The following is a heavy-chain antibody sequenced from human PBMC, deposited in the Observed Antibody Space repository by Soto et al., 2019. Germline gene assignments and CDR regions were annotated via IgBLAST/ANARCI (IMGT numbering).Heavy chain of an antibody. CDR2: VDPRDGST. CDR3: ARVRSSGREFDY. CDR1: GYIFTTYS. V-gene: IGHV1-46*01. J-gene: IGHJ4*02. D-gene: IGHD6-25*01. Sequence: QVQLVQSGAEMKRPGASVILSCKASGYIFTTYSIHWVRQTAGQGLEWMAKVDPRDGSTGYAQKFRGRGSMALDTSTGTVSMEVSSLTSDDTATYYCARVRSSGREFDYWGQGTQVTVSS.